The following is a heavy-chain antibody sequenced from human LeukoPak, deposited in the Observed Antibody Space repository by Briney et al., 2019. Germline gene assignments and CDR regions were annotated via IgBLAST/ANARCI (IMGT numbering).Heavy chain of an antibody. Sequence: GGSLRLSCAASGFTFSDYYMSWIRQAPGKGLERVPYISSSGSTIYYADSVKGRFTISRDNAKNSLYLQMSSLRAEDTAVYYCARDGYCSGGSCYSGGTSPIDYWGQGTLVTVSS. D-gene: IGHD2-15*01. CDR3: ARDGYCSGGSCYSGGTSPIDY. CDR1: GFTFSDYY. J-gene: IGHJ4*02. V-gene: IGHV3-11*04. CDR2: ISSSGSTI.